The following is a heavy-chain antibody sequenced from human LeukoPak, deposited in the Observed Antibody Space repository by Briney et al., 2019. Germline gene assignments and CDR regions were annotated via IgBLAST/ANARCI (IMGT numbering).Heavy chain of an antibody. V-gene: IGHV4-34*01. CDR1: GGSFSGYY. D-gene: IGHD3/OR15-3a*01. CDR2: INHSGST. Sequence: SETLSLTCAVYGGSFSGYYWSWIRQPPGKGLEWIGEINHSGSTNYNPSLKSRVTISVDTSKNQFSLKLSSVTAADTAVYYCARGFRWTGIFDYWGRGTLVTVSS. CDR3: ARGFRWTGIFDY. J-gene: IGHJ4*02.